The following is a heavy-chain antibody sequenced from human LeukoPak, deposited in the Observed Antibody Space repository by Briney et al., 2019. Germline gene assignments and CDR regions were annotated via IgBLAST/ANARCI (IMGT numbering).Heavy chain of an antibody. Sequence: GGSLRLSCAASGFTFSSYWLSWVRQAPGKGLECVANIKQDGSEKYYVDSVKGRFTISRDNAKNSLYLQMNCLRAEDTAVYYCAKDRSTTVSNTLGYFDYWGQGTLVTVTS. J-gene: IGHJ4*02. CDR1: GFTFSSYW. CDR3: AKDRSTTVSNTLGYFDY. V-gene: IGHV3-7*03. CDR2: IKQDGSEK. D-gene: IGHD2/OR15-2a*01.